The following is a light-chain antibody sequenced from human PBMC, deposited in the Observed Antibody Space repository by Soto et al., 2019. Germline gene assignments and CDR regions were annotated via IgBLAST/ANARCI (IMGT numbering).Light chain of an antibody. V-gene: IGKV1-5*01. CDR3: QQYNSYPRT. J-gene: IGKJ1*01. CDR1: QSISSW. CDR2: DAS. Sequence: DIQMTQSPSTLSASVGDRVTITCWASQSISSWLAWYQQKPGKAPKLLIYDASSLESGVPSRFSGSGSGTEFTLTISSLQPDDFATYYCQQYNSYPRTFGQGTKVDIK.